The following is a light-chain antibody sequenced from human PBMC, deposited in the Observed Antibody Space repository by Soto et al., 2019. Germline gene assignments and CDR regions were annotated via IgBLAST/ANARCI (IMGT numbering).Light chain of an antibody. J-gene: IGKJ1*01. V-gene: IGKV1-8*01. CDR2: AAS. Sequence: QSPSSLSASTGDRVTITCRASQGISSYLAWYQQKPGKAPKLLIYAASTLQSGVPSRFSGSGSGTDFTLTISCLQSEDFATYYCQQYYSYLRTFGQGTKVDIK. CDR1: QGISSY. CDR3: QQYYSYLRT.